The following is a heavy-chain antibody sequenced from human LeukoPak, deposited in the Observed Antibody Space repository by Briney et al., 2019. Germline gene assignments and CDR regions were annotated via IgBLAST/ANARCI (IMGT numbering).Heavy chain of an antibody. CDR2: IRYDGSNK. D-gene: IGHD3-3*01. CDR3: AKEGPANYDFWSGDN. V-gene: IGHV3-30*02. Sequence: GGSLRLSCAASGFTFSSYGMHWVRQAPGKGLAWVAFIRYDGSNKYYADSVKGRFTISRDNSKNTLYLQMNSLRAEDTAVYYCAKEGPANYDFWSGDNWGQGTLVTVSS. CDR1: GFTFSSYG. J-gene: IGHJ4*02.